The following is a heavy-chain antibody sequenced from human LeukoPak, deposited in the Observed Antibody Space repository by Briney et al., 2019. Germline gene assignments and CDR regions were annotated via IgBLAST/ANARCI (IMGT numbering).Heavy chain of an antibody. D-gene: IGHD1-20*01. Sequence: GASVKVSCKASGYTFTGYYMHWVRQAPGQGLEWMGWINPNSGGTNYAQKFQGWVTMTRDTSISTAYMELSRLRSDDTAVYYCARGRTYNWNDVFAFDIWGQGTMVTVSS. V-gene: IGHV1-2*04. CDR2: INPNSGGT. CDR3: ARGRTYNWNDVFAFDI. J-gene: IGHJ3*02. CDR1: GYTFTGYY.